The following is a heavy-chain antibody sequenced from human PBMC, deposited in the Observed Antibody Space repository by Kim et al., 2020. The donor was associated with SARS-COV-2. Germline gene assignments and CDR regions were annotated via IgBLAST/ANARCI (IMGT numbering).Heavy chain of an antibody. J-gene: IGHJ5*02. D-gene: IGHD6-13*01. CDR2: IIPIFGTA. Sequence: SVKVSCKASGGTFSSYAISWVRQAPGQGLEWMGGIIPIFGTANYAQKFQGRVTITADESTSTAYMELSSLRSEDTAVYYCARDHGIAAAVVLSRPATNWFDPWGQGTLVTVSS. V-gene: IGHV1-69*13. CDR1: GGTFSSYA. CDR3: ARDHGIAAAVVLSRPATNWFDP.